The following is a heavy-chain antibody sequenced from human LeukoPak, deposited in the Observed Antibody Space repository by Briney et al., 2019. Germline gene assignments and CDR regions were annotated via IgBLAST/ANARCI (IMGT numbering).Heavy chain of an antibody. J-gene: IGHJ4*02. Sequence: GESLKISCQGSGYRFATYWIGWVRQMPGKGLEWMGIIYPGDSDTRYSPSFQGQVTTSADESISTAYLQWCSLKASDTAMYYCARHPSSSSRDRFDYWGQGTLDTVSS. CDR3: ARHPSSSSRDRFDY. D-gene: IGHD6-13*01. CDR2: IYPGDSDT. CDR1: GYRFATYW. V-gene: IGHV5-51*01.